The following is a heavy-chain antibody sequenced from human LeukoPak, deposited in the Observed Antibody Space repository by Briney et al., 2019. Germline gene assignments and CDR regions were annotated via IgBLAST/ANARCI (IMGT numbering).Heavy chain of an antibody. D-gene: IGHD2-15*01. V-gene: IGHV3-20*04. CDR3: ARPRDLCSSSSCPSFDY. CDR2: INWNKGKT. CDR1: GFPFDEYG. Sequence: GGSLRLSCAVSGFPFDEYGMRGARHVRGRGLVWVAGINWNKGKTNYADSVKGRFTISRDNAKNSLYLQMNSLRDEDTALYYCARPRDLCSSSSCPSFDYGGQGTLVTVSS. J-gene: IGHJ4*02.